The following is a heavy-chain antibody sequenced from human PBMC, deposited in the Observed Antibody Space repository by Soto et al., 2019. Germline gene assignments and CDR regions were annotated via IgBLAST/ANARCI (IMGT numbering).Heavy chain of an antibody. CDR3: AKGEAVFLYYYGMDV. CDR2: ISYDGSNK. V-gene: IGHV3-30*18. D-gene: IGHD3-3*01. Sequence: GGSLRLSCAASGFTFSSYGMHWVRQAPGKGLEWVAVISYDGSNKYYADSVKGRFTISRDNSKNTLYLQMNSLRAEDTALYYCAKGEAVFLYYYGMDVWGQGTTVTVSS. J-gene: IGHJ6*02. CDR1: GFTFSSYG.